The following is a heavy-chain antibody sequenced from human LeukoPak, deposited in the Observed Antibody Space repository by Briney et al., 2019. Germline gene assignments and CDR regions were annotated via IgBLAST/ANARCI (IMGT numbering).Heavy chain of an antibody. D-gene: IGHD3-10*01. CDR2: IRYDGSNK. V-gene: IGHV3-30*02. CDR3: ARDRGLLGSPRGTFDY. CDR1: GFTFSSYS. J-gene: IGHJ4*02. Sequence: GGSLRLSCVASGFTFSSYSMNWVRQAPGKGLEWVAFIRYDGSNKYYADSVKGRFTISRDNSKNTLYLQMNSLRAEDTAVYYCARDRGLLGSPRGTFDYWGQGTLVTVSS.